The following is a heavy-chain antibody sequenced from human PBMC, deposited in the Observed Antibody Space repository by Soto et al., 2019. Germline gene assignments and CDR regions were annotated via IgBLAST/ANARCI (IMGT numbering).Heavy chain of an antibody. D-gene: IGHD2-8*01. CDR1: GFTFTSYS. V-gene: IGHV3-7*03. CDR2: IQQDGSEK. J-gene: IGHJ4*02. CDR3: ARDLPGYGTTNDCYSYFDY. Sequence: GSLRLSCAVSGFTFTSYSMSWVRQAPGAGLEWVANIQQDGSEKYYVDSVKGRFTISRDNAKNSLYLQMNSLRAEDTAVYYCARDLPGYGTTNDCYSYFDYWGQGTLVTVSS.